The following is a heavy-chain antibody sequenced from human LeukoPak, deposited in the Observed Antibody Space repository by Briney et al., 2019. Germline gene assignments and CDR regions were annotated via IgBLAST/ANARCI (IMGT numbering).Heavy chain of an antibody. Sequence: PSETLSLTCTVSGGSISSSSYYWGWIRQPPGKGLEWIGSIYYSGSTYYNPSLKSRVTISVDTSKNQFSLKPSSVTAADTAVYYCARLGSGPYDYVWGSYHPYYFDYWGQGTLVTVSS. CDR3: ARLGSGPYDYVWGSYHPYYFDY. CDR2: IYYSGST. V-gene: IGHV4-39*01. CDR1: GGSISSSSYY. D-gene: IGHD3-16*02. J-gene: IGHJ4*02.